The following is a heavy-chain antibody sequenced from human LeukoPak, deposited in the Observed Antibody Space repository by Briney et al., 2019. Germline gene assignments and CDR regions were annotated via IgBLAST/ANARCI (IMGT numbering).Heavy chain of an antibody. Sequence: PSETLSLTCTVSGGSISNDYWNWVRQSPGKGLEWIGYISYIGSTNYNPSLKSRVTISIDTSKNQFSLKLRSVTAADTAVYYCARDLVTVTKGFDIWGQGTMVSVSS. D-gene: IGHD4-17*01. CDR2: ISYIGST. V-gene: IGHV4-59*01. CDR1: GGSISNDY. CDR3: ARDLVTVTKGFDI. J-gene: IGHJ3*02.